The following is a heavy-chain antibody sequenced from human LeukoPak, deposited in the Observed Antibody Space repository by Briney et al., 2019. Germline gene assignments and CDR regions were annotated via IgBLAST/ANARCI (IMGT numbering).Heavy chain of an antibody. Sequence: GGSLRLSCAASGFTFSNSWLHWVRQAPGKRLVWVSRISPDGSSTNYADSVKGRFTISRDNAKNTLYLQMNSLRAEDTAVYYCARGTWGFDYWGQGTLVTVSS. D-gene: IGHD7-27*01. J-gene: IGHJ4*02. CDR1: GFTFSNSW. V-gene: IGHV3-74*01. CDR3: ARGTWGFDY. CDR2: ISPDGSST.